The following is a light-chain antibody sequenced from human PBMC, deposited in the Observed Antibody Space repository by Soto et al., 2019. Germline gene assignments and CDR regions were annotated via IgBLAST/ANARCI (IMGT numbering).Light chain of an antibody. CDR2: AAS. V-gene: IGKV1-39*01. CDR3: KQSYSSIN. J-gene: IGKJ5*01. Sequence: DIQETPSPPTLSASVVYIVTITCRASQSISSYLNWYQQKPGKAPKLLIYAASSLQSGVPSRFSGSGSGTDFTLTISSLQPEDFATYYCKQSYSSINFGQGTQLEIK. CDR1: QSISSY.